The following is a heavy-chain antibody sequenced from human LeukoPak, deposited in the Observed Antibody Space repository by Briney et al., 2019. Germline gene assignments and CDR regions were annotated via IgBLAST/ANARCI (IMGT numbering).Heavy chain of an antibody. CDR1: GGSFSGYY. V-gene: IGHV4-34*01. Sequence: PSETLSLTCAVYGGSFSGYYWSWIRQPPGKGLEWIGEINHSGSTNYNPSLKSRVTISVDTSKNQFSLKLSSVTAADTAVYYCALRSRDSSGPLGPEIVGYWGQGTLVTVSS. J-gene: IGHJ4*02. D-gene: IGHD3-22*01. CDR3: ALRSRDSSGPLGPEIVGY. CDR2: INHSGST.